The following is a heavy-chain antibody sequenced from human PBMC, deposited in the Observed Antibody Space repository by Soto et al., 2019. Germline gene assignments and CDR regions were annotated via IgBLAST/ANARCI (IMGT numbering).Heavy chain of an antibody. Sequence: SETLSLTCTVSGGSISSHYWTWIRQSPGKGLEWIGYIYYIGSTNYQPSLKSRVTISVDMSKNQFYLKLNSVTAADTAVYYCARVDRGALDYWGPGTLVTVSS. CDR1: GGSISSHY. CDR3: ARVDRGALDY. J-gene: IGHJ4*02. CDR2: IYYIGST. V-gene: IGHV4-59*11.